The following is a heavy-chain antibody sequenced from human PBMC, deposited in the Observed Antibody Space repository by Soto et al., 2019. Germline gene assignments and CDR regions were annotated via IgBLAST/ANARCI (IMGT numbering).Heavy chain of an antibody. D-gene: IGHD3-16*01. CDR2: IIPIFSSR. CDR3: ARGDTYLGV. J-gene: IGHJ6*02. V-gene: IGHV1-69*01. Sequence: QVQLVQSGAEVKKPGSSVKVSCKTSRDTFNKYAFNWVRQAPGQGLEWMGWIIPIFSSRNYAEKFAGRVTITADDSTSTAYMELWSLRFEDSAVYYCARGDTYLGVWGQGTSVIGSS. CDR1: RDTFNKYA.